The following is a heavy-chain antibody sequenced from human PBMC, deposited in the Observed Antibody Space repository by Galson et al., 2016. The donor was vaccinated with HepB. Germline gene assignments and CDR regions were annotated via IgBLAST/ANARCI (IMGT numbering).Heavy chain of an antibody. CDR1: GGSISTSSW. D-gene: IGHD1-26*01. Sequence: ETLSLTCAVSGGSISTSSWWSWVRQPPGTGLEWIGEKHYSEDTNYNPSLKSRVAISTDKSRNQFSLNLNSVTAADTAVYYCARRIENYYGPFDYWGQGILVTVSS. CDR2: KHYSEDT. J-gene: IGHJ4*02. V-gene: IGHV4-4*02. CDR3: ARRIENYYGPFDY.